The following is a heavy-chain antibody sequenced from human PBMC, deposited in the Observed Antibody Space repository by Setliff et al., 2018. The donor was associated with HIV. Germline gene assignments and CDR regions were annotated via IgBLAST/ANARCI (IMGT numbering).Heavy chain of an antibody. D-gene: IGHD6-13*01. V-gene: IGHV4-59*08. CDR3: ARSPSYRSSWEYYFDY. J-gene: IGHJ4*02. CDR2: IYFTGSS. CDR1: GGSISFYY. Sequence: PSETLSLTCSVSGGSISFYYWSWIRQPPGKGLEWIGSIYFTGSSDNNHSLRTRVIISVDTSNQFSLKLSSVTAADAAVYYCARSPSYRSSWEYYFDYWGQGILVTSPQ.